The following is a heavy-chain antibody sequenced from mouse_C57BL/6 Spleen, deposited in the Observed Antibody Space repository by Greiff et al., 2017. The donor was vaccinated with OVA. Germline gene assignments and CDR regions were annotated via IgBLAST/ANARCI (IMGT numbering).Heavy chain of an antibody. Sequence: VQLQQPGAELVKPGASVKLSCKASGYTFTSYWMHWVKQRPGRGLEWIGRIDPNSGGTKYNEKFKSKATLTVDKPSSTAYMQLSSLTSEDSAVYYCARTRARAQATKDAMDYWGQGTSVTVSS. CDR1: GYTFTSYW. J-gene: IGHJ4*01. CDR3: ARTRARAQATKDAMDY. D-gene: IGHD3-2*02. CDR2: IDPNSGGT. V-gene: IGHV1-72*01.